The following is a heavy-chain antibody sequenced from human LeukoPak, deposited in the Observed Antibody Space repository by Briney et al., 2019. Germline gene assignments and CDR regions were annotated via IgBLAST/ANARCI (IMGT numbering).Heavy chain of an antibody. Sequence: PGGSLRLSCAASGFTFSSYGMHWARQAPGKGLEWVAVISYDGSNKYYADSVKGRFTISRDNSKNTLYLQMNSLRAEDTAVYYCAKDLRYCSSTSCYPFYYYYMDVWGKGTTVTVSS. J-gene: IGHJ6*03. V-gene: IGHV3-30*18. D-gene: IGHD2-2*01. CDR2: ISYDGSNK. CDR3: AKDLRYCSSTSCYPFYYYYMDV. CDR1: GFTFSSYG.